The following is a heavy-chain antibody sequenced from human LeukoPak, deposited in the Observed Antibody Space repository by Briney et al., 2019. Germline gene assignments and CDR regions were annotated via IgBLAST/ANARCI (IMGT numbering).Heavy chain of an antibody. J-gene: IGHJ5*02. CDR1: GGSFSGYY. Sequence: KPSETLSLTCAVYGGSFSGYYWSWIRQPPGKGLEWIGEINHSGSTNYNPSLKSRVTISVDTSKNQFSLKLSSVTAADTAVYYCARGDIAAANWFDPWGQGTLVTVSS. CDR2: INHSGST. V-gene: IGHV4-34*01. CDR3: ARGDIAAANWFDP. D-gene: IGHD6-13*01.